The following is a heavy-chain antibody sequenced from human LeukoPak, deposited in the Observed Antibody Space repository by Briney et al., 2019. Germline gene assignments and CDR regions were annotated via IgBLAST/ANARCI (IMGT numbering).Heavy chain of an antibody. D-gene: IGHD3-10*01. CDR1: GYTFTGYY. CDR3: ARGGPGITRVRGVRRNWFDP. Sequence: ASVKVSCKASGYTFTGYYMHWVRQAPGQGLAWMGWIHPNSGGTNYAQKFQGRVTMTMDPSISPACMELSRLRSDDTGVYYCARGGPGITRVRGVRRNWFDPWGQGTLVTVSS. J-gene: IGHJ5*02. CDR2: IHPNSGGT. V-gene: IGHV1-2*02.